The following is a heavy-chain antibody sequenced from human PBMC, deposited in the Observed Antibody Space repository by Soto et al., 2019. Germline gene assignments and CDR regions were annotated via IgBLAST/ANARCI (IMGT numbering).Heavy chain of an antibody. CDR1: GYTLTELS. V-gene: IGHV1-24*01. J-gene: IGHJ3*02. CDR2: FDPEDGET. D-gene: IGHD6-19*01. Sequence: GASVKVSCKVSGYTLTELSMYWVRQAPGKGLEWMGGFDPEDGETIYAQKFQGRVTMTEDTSTDTAYMELSSLRSEDTAVYYCATYPYSSGWLSAFDIWGQGTMVTVSS. CDR3: ATYPYSSGWLSAFDI.